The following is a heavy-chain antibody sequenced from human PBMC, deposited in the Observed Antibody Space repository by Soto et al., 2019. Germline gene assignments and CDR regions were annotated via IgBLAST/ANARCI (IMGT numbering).Heavy chain of an antibody. V-gene: IGHV3-23*01. CDR2: ISGSGGST. Sequence: AISGSGGSTYYADSVKGRFTISRDNSKNTLYLQMNSLRAEDTAVYYCAKVGPGWNYENYFDYWGQGTLVTVSS. CDR3: AKVGPGWNYENYFDY. J-gene: IGHJ4*02. D-gene: IGHD1-7*01.